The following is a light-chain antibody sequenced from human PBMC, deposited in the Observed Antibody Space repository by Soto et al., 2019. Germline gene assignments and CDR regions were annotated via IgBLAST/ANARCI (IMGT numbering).Light chain of an antibody. CDR2: MVS. J-gene: IGLJ1*01. V-gene: IGLV2-14*01. CDR1: SSDVGNYNY. Sequence: QSVLTQPASVSGSPGQSITISCTGTSSDVGNYNYVSRYQQYPGRVPKLLIYMVSNPASGVSNRFSGSKSGNTASLTISGLQAEDEADYFCTSPTPGSLYVFGTGTKVTVL. CDR3: TSPTPGSLYV.